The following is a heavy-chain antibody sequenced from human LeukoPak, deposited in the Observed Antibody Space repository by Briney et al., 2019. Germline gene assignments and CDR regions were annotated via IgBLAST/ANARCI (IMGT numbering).Heavy chain of an antibody. V-gene: IGHV4-34*01. J-gene: IGHJ5*02. CDR1: GGSFSGYY. Sequence: SETLSLTCAVYGGSFSGYYWSWIRQPPGKGLEWIGEINHSGSTNYNPSLKSRVTISVDTSKNQFSLKLSSVTAADTAVYYCARDGYYYGSGSYYNRFDPWGQGTLVTVSS. CDR3: ARDGYYYGSGSYYNRFDP. D-gene: IGHD3-10*01. CDR2: INHSGST.